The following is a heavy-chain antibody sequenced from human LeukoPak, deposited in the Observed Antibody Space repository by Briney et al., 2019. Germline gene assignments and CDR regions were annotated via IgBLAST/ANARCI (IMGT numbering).Heavy chain of an antibody. D-gene: IGHD2-2*01. J-gene: IGHJ3*02. V-gene: IGHV3-30*18. CDR2: ISYDGGNK. CDR3: AKVLPNRAIVVVPAAMGVGAFDI. CDR1: GFTFSSYG. Sequence: GGSLRLSCAASGFTFSSYGMHWVRQAPGKGLEWVAVISYDGGNKYYADSVKGRFTISRDNSKNTLYLQMNSLRAEDTAVYYCAKVLPNRAIVVVPAAMGVGAFDIWGQGTMVTVSS.